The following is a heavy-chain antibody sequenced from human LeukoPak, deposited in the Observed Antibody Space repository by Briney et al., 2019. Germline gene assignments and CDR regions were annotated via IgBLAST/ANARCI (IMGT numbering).Heavy chain of an antibody. CDR2: MNPNSGNT. J-gene: IGHJ4*02. V-gene: IGHV1-8*02. D-gene: IGHD2-2*01. CDR1: GYTFTDFD. CDR3: AREGFCSGTNCPAVY. Sequence: PWASVKVSCTTSGYTFTDFDINWVRQATGQGLEWMGWMNPNSGNTGYAQKFQDRVTMTRDTSIKTAYMELSSLTSEDTAVYYCAREGFCSGTNCPAVYWGQGTLVTVSS.